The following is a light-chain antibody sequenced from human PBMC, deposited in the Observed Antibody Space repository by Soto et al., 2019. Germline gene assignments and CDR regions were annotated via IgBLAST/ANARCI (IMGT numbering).Light chain of an antibody. CDR1: SRDVGASDY. Sequence: QSALTQPPSASGSPGQSVAISCTGTSRDVGASDYVSWYQQHSGKAPKLLLYEVNKRPSGVPDRFSGSKSGNTASLTVSALQAADAADYYCLSHSGSSNVLGTGTKLTVL. CDR3: LSHSGSSNV. CDR2: EVN. J-gene: IGLJ1*01. V-gene: IGLV2-8*01.